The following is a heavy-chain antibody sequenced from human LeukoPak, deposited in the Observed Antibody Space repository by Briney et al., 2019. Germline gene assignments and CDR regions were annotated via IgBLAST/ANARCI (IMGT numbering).Heavy chain of an antibody. CDR3: ARSYASGPDRYLDV. CDR2: INSSSITI. CDR1: GFTFSDYS. J-gene: IGHJ6*04. D-gene: IGHD3-10*01. V-gene: IGHV3-48*04. Sequence: GGSLTLSCAASGFTFSDYSMNCVRQAPGKGLEWIAYINSSSITIYHADSVKGRFSISRDSAKNSVYLQMNSLRGEDTALYYYARSYASGPDRYLDVWGKGTTVTVSS.